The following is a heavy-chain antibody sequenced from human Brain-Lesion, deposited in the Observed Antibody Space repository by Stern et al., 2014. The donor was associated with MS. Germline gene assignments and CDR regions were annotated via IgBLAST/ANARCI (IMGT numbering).Heavy chain of an antibody. Sequence: QVQLVQSGAEVKKPGASVKVSCKASGYTFTGHYMHWVRQAPGQGLEWMGWINPKSGGTNYAQKFQGWVTMTRDTSINTAYMELSRLRSDDTAVYYCATYYYDATGYNDFWGPGTLVTVSS. CDR2: INPKSGGT. CDR3: ATYYYDATGYNDF. V-gene: IGHV1-2*04. J-gene: IGHJ4*02. CDR1: GYTFTGHY. D-gene: IGHD3-22*01.